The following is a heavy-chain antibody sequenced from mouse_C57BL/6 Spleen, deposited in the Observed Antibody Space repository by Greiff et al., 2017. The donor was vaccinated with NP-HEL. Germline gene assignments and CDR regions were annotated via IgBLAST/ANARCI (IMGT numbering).Heavy chain of an antibody. D-gene: IGHD2-1*01. Sequence: DVKLVESGGGLVKPGGSLKLSCAASGFTFSDYGMHWVRQAPEKGLEWVAYISSGSSTIYYADTVKGRFTISRANAKNTLFLQMTSLRSEDTAMYYCARGAYGNPAWFAYWGQGTLVTVSA. CDR3: ARGAYGNPAWFAY. J-gene: IGHJ3*01. CDR1: GFTFSDYG. CDR2: ISSGSSTI. V-gene: IGHV5-17*01.